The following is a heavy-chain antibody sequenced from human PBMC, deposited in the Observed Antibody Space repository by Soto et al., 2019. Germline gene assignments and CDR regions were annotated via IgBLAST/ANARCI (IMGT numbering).Heavy chain of an antibody. D-gene: IGHD2-21*02. V-gene: IGHV4-30-2*01. Sequence: TLSLTFAVSGGSISSGGYSWSWIRQPPGKGLEWIGYIYHSGSTYYNPSLKSRVTISVDRSKNQFSLKLSSVTAADTAVYYCARLVVTAIVDYWGQGTLVTVSS. J-gene: IGHJ4*02. CDR1: GGSISSGGYS. CDR2: IYHSGST. CDR3: ARLVVTAIVDY.